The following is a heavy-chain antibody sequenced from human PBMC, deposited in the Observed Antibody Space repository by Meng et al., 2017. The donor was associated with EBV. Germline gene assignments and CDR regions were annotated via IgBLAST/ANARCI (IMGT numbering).Heavy chain of an antibody. CDR1: GGPFRDYA. CDR2: FLPRLGAP. V-gene: IGHV1-69*01. D-gene: IGHD3-10*01. Sequence: QVQLVQSAARVKKPGSSVKVSCKTSGGPFRDYAISWVRQAPGQGLEWLGGFLPRLGAPNYAQKFHGRVKITADESTSTHYMDLSSLRSEDTAIYYCASESGRGYTPDYWGQGTLVTVSS. J-gene: IGHJ4*02. CDR3: ASESGRGYTPDY.